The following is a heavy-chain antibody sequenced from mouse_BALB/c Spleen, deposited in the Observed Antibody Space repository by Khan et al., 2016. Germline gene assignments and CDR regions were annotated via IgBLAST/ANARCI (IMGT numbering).Heavy chain of an antibody. CDR1: GVDFSRYW. CDR3: VRAGYYGYLAY. D-gene: IGHD1-1*01. CDR2: INPDSSTI. J-gene: IGHJ3*01. Sequence: AASGVDFSRYWMSWVRQAPGKGLEWIGEINPDSSTINYTPSLKDKFIISRDNAKNTLYLQMSKVRSEDTALYYCVRAGYYGYLAYWGQGTLVTVSA. V-gene: IGHV4-1*02.